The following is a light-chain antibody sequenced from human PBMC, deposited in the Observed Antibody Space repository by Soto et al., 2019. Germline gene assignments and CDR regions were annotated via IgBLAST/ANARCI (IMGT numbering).Light chain of an antibody. V-gene: IGLV2-23*03. CDR3: SSYGRSSTFGYV. CDR2: EGS. Sequence: QSALTQPASVSGSPGQSITISCTGTSSDVGSYNLVSWYQQHPGKAPKLMIYEGSKRPSGVSNRFSGSKSGNTASLTISGLQAGDEAEYYCSSYGRSSTFGYVFGTGTKLTVL. J-gene: IGLJ1*01. CDR1: SSDVGSYNL.